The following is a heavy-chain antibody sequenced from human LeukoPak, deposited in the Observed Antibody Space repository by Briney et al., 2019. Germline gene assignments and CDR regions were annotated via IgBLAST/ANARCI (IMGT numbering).Heavy chain of an antibody. CDR2: INHSGST. CDR3: ARPRGYSSGWYYFDY. J-gene: IGHJ4*02. CDR1: GGSFIGYY. Sequence: SETLSLTCAVYGGSFIGYYWSWIRQPPGKGLECIGEINHSGSTTYNPSLKSRVTISVDTSTNQFSLKLSSVTAADTAVYYCARPRGYSSGWYYFDYWGQGTLVTVSS. D-gene: IGHD6-19*01. V-gene: IGHV4-34*01.